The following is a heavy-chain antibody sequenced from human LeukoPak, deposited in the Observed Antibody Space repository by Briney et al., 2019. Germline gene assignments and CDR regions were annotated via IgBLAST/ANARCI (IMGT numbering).Heavy chain of an antibody. CDR1: GGTFSSYA. D-gene: IGHD6-19*01. V-gene: IGHV1-69*01. CDR3: ARVVVAGDIWWFDP. J-gene: IGHJ5*02. Sequence: SVKVSCKASGGTFSSYAISWVRQAPGRGLEWMGGIIPIFGTANYAQKFQGRVTITADESTSTAYMELSSLRSEDTAVYYCARVVVAGDIWWFDPWGQGTLVTVSS. CDR2: IIPIFGTA.